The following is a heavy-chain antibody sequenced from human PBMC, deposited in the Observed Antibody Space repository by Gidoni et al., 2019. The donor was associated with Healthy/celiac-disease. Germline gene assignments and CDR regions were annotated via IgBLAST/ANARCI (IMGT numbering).Heavy chain of an antibody. CDR3: AKDRSFLTTVTTWFDY. CDR1: GFSCSSSA. D-gene: IGHD4-17*01. J-gene: IGHJ4*02. V-gene: IGHV3-23*01. CDR2: ISGRGGSS. Sequence: EVQLLESGGGGVQPGGSRRTSCAAAGFSCSSSAMSWVRQAPGKGRGWGSPISGRGGSSYYAASVKGRFTISRDNSKNTLYLQMNSLRAEDTAVYYCAKDRSFLTTVTTWFDYWGQGTLVTVST.